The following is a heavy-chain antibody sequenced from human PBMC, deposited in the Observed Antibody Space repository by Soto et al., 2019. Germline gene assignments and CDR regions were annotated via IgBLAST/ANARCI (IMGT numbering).Heavy chain of an antibody. D-gene: IGHD3-9*01. V-gene: IGHV3-11*01. Sequence: QVQLVESGGGLVKPGGSLRLSCAASGFIFSDYYMSWIRQAPGKGLEWVSYIGSSATPIYYADSVKGRFTISRDNAKKSLYLQMNSLRAEDTAVYYCAREGIDYDFLTGYVSLWGQGTLVTVSS. CDR3: AREGIDYDFLTGYVSL. CDR2: IGSSATPI. J-gene: IGHJ4*02. CDR1: GFIFSDYY.